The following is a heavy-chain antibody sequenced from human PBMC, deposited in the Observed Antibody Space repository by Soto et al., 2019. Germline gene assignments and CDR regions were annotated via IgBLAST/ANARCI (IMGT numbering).Heavy chain of an antibody. CDR3: TKYSGSPSIPAA. V-gene: IGHV3-73*02. D-gene: IGHD1-26*01. CDR2: IANKAEDYAA. CDR1: GYTLSGAA. J-gene: IGHJ5*02. Sequence: EVRLVESGGGLVQPGGSLRLSCAASGYTLSGAAIHWVRQASGKGLEWVGRIANKAEDYAATYGESVEGRFTISRDDSRNMEYLQLNSLKTEDTAVYYCTKYSGSPSIPAALGQGTLVTVSS.